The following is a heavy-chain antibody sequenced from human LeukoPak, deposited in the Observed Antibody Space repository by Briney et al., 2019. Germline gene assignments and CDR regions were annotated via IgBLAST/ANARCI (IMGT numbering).Heavy chain of an antibody. CDR3: ARVAARPWYFDL. CDR2: INPDGREK. J-gene: IGHJ2*01. Sequence: GGSLRLSCAASGFTFSSYAMSWVRQIPGKGLEWVAHINPDGREKLYVDSVKGRFTISRDNAKNSVYLQMNSLRAGDTAVYYCARVAARPWYFDLWGRGTLVTVSS. D-gene: IGHD6-6*01. V-gene: IGHV3-7*05. CDR1: GFTFSSYA.